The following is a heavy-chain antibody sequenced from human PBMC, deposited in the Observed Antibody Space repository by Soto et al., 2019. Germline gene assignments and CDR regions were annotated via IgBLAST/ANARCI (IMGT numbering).Heavy chain of an antibody. CDR2: IRSKAYGGTT. CDR3: TRTSGSYDYYFDY. J-gene: IGHJ4*02. CDR1: GFTFGDYA. D-gene: IGHD1-26*01. V-gene: IGHV3-49*03. Sequence: GGSLRLSCTASGFTFGDYAMSWFRQAPGKGLEWVGFIRSKAYGGTTEYPASVKGRFTISRDDSKSIAYLQMNSLKTEDTAVYYCTRTSGSYDYYFDYWGQGTLVTVSS.